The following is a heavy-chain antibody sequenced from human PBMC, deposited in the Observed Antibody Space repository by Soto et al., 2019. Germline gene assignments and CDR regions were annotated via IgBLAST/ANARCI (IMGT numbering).Heavy chain of an antibody. CDR3: VRDRHVDTAMQFAY. V-gene: IGHV3-30-3*01. Sequence: GGSLRLSCAASGFTFSGYALHWVRQAPGKGLEWVAVVSYDGGNKYYADSVKGRFTVSRDNSKNTLYLQMDSLRAEDTAVYYCVRDRHVDTAMQFAYWGRGTPVTVSS. J-gene: IGHJ4*02. D-gene: IGHD5-18*01. CDR2: VSYDGGNK. CDR1: GFTFSGYA.